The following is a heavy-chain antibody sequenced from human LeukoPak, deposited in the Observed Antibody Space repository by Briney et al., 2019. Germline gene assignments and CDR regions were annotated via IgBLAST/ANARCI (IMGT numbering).Heavy chain of an antibody. CDR3: ARRRYDILTGYAYFDY. CDR1: DGSISSYY. Sequence: SETLSLTCTVSDGSISSYYWSWIRQPPGKGLEWIGYIYYSGSTNYNPSLKSRVTISVDTSKNQFSLKLSSVTAADTAVYYCARRRYDILTGYAYFDYWGQGTLVTVSS. V-gene: IGHV4-59*08. D-gene: IGHD3-9*01. CDR2: IYYSGST. J-gene: IGHJ4*02.